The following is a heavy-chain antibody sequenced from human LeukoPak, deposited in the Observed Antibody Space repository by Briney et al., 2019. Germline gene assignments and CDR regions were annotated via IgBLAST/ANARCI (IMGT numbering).Heavy chain of an antibody. V-gene: IGHV4-4*02. D-gene: IGHD3-22*01. J-gene: IGHJ4*02. Sequence: SETLSLTCAVSGGSISSSNWWSWVRQPPGKGLEWIGEIYHSGSTNYNPSLKSRVTISVDKSKNQFSLKLSSVTAADTAVYYCARVHYDSSGYYYSVTFDYWGQGTLVTVSS. CDR3: ARVHYDSSGYYYSVTFDY. CDR1: GGSISSSNW. CDR2: IYHSGST.